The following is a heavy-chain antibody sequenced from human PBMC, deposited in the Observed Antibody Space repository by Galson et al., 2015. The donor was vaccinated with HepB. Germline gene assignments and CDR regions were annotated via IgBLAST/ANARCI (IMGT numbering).Heavy chain of an antibody. D-gene: IGHD3-10*01. V-gene: IGHV4-4*02. CDR1: SNW. Sequence: SNWWSWVRQPPGKGLEWIGEIYHSGSTNYNPSLKSRVTISVDKSKNQLSLKLSSVTAADTAVYYCARDRAAGWGDAFDIWGQGTMVTVSS. J-gene: IGHJ3*02. CDR3: ARDRAAGWGDAFDI. CDR2: IYHSGST.